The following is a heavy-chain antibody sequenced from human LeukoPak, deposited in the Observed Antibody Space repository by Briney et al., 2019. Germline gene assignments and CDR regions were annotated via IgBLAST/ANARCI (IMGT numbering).Heavy chain of an antibody. D-gene: IGHD3-22*01. J-gene: IGHJ4*02. CDR2: ISYDGSNK. Sequence: PGRSLRLSCAASGFTFSSYAMHWVRQAPGKGLERVAVISYDGSNKYYADSVKGRFTISRDNSKNTLYLQMNSLGAEDTAVYYCARGATYYYDSSGYSDDYWGQGTLVTVSS. CDR3: ARGATYYYDSSGYSDDY. CDR1: GFTFSSYA. V-gene: IGHV3-30-3*01.